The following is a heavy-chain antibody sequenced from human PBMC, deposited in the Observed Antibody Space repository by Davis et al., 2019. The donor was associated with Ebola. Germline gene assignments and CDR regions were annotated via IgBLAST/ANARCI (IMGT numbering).Heavy chain of an antibody. CDR1: GFTFSSYS. V-gene: IGHV3-74*01. CDR3: ARARGPESSGWHFDY. D-gene: IGHD6-19*01. CDR2: INSDGSST. Sequence: GESLKISCEASGFTFSSYSMNWVRQAPGKGLVWVSRINSDGSSTSYADSVKGRFTISRDNAKNTLYLQMNSLRAEDTAVYYCARARGPESSGWHFDYWGQGTLVTVSS. J-gene: IGHJ4*02.